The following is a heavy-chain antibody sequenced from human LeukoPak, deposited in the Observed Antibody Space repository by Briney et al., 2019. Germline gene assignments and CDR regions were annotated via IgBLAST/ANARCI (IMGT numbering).Heavy chain of an antibody. V-gene: IGHV5-51*01. J-gene: IGHJ6*02. CDR2: IYPGDSDT. Sequence: GESLKISCKGSGYSFTSCWIGWVRQMPGKGLEWMGIIYPGDSDTRYSPSFQGQVTISADKSISTAYLQWSSLKASDTAMYYCGRGYCSSTSCQGYYYYGMDVWGQGTTVTVSS. CDR1: GYSFTSCW. D-gene: IGHD2-2*01. CDR3: GRGYCSSTSCQGYYYYGMDV.